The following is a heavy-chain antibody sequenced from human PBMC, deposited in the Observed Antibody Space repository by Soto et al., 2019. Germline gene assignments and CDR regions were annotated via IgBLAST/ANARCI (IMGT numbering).Heavy chain of an antibody. Sequence: SETLSLTCTVSGGSISSYYWSWIRQPPGKGLEWIGYIYYSGSTNYNPSLKSRVTISVDTSKNQFSLKLSSVTAADTAVYYCASALHLGGSTHAFDIWGQGTMVTVSS. D-gene: IGHD3-16*01. CDR3: ASALHLGGSTHAFDI. CDR1: GGSISSYY. V-gene: IGHV4-59*01. J-gene: IGHJ3*02. CDR2: IYYSGST.